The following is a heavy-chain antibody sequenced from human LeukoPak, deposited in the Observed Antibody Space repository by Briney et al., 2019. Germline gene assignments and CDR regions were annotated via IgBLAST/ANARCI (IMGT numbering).Heavy chain of an antibody. Sequence: ASVKVSCKASGYTFTGYYMHWVRQAPGQGLEWMGRINPNSGSTNYAQQFQGRVTMTRDTSISTAYMELSRLRSDDTAVYYCARGRLVRGVIDWFDPWGQGTLVTVSS. J-gene: IGHJ5*02. D-gene: IGHD3-10*01. V-gene: IGHV1-2*06. CDR1: GYTFTGYY. CDR3: ARGRLVRGVIDWFDP. CDR2: INPNSGST.